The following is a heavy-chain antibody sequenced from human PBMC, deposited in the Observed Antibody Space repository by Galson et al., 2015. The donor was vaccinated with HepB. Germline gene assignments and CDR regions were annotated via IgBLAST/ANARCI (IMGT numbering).Heavy chain of an antibody. J-gene: IGHJ6*02. CDR2: IYPGDSDT. D-gene: IGHD4-23*01. CDR1: GYSFTSYW. V-gene: IGHV5-51*01. CDR3: ARHYATVVTPPETPTGSHYYGMDV. Sequence: QSGAEVKKPGESLKISCKGSGYSFTSYWIGWVRQMPGKGLEWMGIIYPGDSDTRYSPSFQGQVTISADKSISTAYLQWSSLKASNTAMYYCARHYATVVTPPETPTGSHYYGMDVWGQGTTVTVSS.